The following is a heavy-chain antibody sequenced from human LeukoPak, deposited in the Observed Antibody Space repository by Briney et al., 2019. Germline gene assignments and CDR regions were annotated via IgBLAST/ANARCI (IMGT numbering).Heavy chain of an antibody. CDR1: GYTFTSYG. D-gene: IGHD6-19*01. V-gene: IGHV1-18*01. Sequence: GASVKVSCKASGYTFTSYGISWVRQAPGQGLEWMGWISAYNGNTNYAQKLQGRVTMTTDKSTSTAYMELRSLRSEDTAVYYCARVYMWGSGWYDYYFDCLGQGTLVTVCS. J-gene: IGHJ4*02. CDR3: ARVYMWGSGWYDYYFDC. CDR2: ISAYNGNT.